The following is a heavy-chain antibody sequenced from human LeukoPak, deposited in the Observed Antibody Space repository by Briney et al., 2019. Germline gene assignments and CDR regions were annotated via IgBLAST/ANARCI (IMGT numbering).Heavy chain of an antibody. CDR1: GGTFNSYA. J-gene: IGHJ4*02. V-gene: IGHV1-69*13. CDR3: ARDPGTGYSSGGSCYPAYFDY. CDR2: IIPIFGTA. Sequence: SVKVSCKASGGTFNSYAISWVRQAPGQGLEWMGGIIPIFGTANYARKFQGKVTITADESTSTAYMELSSLRSEDTAVYYCARDPGTGYSSGGSCYPAYFDYWGQGTLVTVSS. D-gene: IGHD2-15*01.